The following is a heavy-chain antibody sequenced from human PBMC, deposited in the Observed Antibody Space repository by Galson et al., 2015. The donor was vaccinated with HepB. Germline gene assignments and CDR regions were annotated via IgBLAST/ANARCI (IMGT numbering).Heavy chain of an antibody. J-gene: IGHJ4*02. V-gene: IGHV5-51*01. D-gene: IGHD1-1*01. Sequence: QSGAEVKKPGESLKISCKGSGYSFTAYWIGWVRQMPRKGLEWMGIIYPGDSDTRYSPSFQGQVTISADKSISTAYLQWSSLKASDTAMYYCARHVRGEDNTWTGGFDYWGQGTLVTVSS. CDR2: IYPGDSDT. CDR3: ARHVRGEDNTWTGGFDY. CDR1: GYSFTAYW.